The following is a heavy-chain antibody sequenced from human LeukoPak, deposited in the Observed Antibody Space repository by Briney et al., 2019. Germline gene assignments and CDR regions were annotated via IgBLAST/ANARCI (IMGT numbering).Heavy chain of an antibody. V-gene: IGHV1-2*02. Sequence: GASVKVSCKASGYTFSGYYMHWVRQAPGQGLEWMGWINPNSGGTNYVQKFQGRVTMTRDTSISTAYMELSRLRSDDTAVYYCAREYYGSGSYPPFDPWGQGTLVTVSS. CDR1: GYTFSGYY. D-gene: IGHD3-10*01. CDR2: INPNSGGT. J-gene: IGHJ5*02. CDR3: AREYYGSGSYPPFDP.